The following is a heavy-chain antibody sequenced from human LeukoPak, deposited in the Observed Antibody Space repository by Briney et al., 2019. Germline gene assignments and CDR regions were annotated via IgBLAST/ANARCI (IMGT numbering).Heavy chain of an antibody. J-gene: IGHJ3*02. CDR3: ARALTGYSSDAFDI. CDR1: GFTFSSYS. V-gene: IGHV3-48*04. D-gene: IGHD3-9*01. Sequence: GGSLRLSCAASGFTFSSYSMTWVRQAPGKGLEWVSYISSSSTIYYADSVKGRFTISRDNAKNSLYLQMNSLRAEDTAVYYCARALTGYSSDAFDIWGQGTMVTVSS. CDR2: ISSSSTI.